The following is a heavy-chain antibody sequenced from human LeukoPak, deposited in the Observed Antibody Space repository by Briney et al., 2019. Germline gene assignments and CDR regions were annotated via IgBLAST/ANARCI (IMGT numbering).Heavy chain of an antibody. Sequence: ASVKVSCKASGYAFTSYYMHWVRQAPGQGLEWMGIINPSGGSTSYAQKFQGRVTMTRDTSTSTVYMELSSLRSEDTAVYYCARDRYGGGFDYWGQGTLVTVSS. V-gene: IGHV1-46*01. J-gene: IGHJ4*02. CDR1: GYAFTSYY. CDR3: ARDRYGGGFDY. CDR2: INPSGGST. D-gene: IGHD4-23*01.